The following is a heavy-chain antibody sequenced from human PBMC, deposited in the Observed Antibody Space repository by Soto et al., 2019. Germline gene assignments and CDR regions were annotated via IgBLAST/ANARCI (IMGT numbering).Heavy chain of an antibody. D-gene: IGHD6-13*01. V-gene: IGHV4-34*01. Sequence: NPSGTLSLTCADYGGSFSGYCWSWIRQTPGERLEWVGDICHGGGANYNPSLKSRVSFSMDPSKNQFSLKLNSVMAADTAVYYCAGYSNSWSKYVKHWGRGSLVTVSS. CDR3: AGYSNSWSKYVKH. J-gene: IGHJ1*01. CDR1: GGSFSGYC. CDR2: ICHGGGA.